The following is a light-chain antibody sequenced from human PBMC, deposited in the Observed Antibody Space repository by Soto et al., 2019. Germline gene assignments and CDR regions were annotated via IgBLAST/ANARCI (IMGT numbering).Light chain of an antibody. Sequence: DIVMTLSPDSLAVSLGERATINCKSSQSVLHSSNNKNYLAWYQQKPGQPPKLLISWASTRESGVPDRFRASGSGTDFTLTISSLQAEDVAVYYCQQYYTIPPTFGQGTKVELK. CDR3: QQYYTIPPT. J-gene: IGKJ1*01. V-gene: IGKV4-1*01. CDR1: QSVLHSSNNKNY. CDR2: WAS.